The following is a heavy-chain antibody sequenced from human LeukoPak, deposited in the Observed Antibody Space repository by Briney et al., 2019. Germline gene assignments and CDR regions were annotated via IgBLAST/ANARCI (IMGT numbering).Heavy chain of an antibody. CDR2: ISYDGSNK. J-gene: IGHJ4*02. D-gene: IGHD2-15*01. CDR3: ARDGSSGGSCQDY. Sequence: GGSLRLSCAASGFTFSSYAMHWVRQAPGKGLEWVAVISYDGSNKYYADSVKGRFTISRDNSKNTLYLQMNSLRAEDTAVYYCARDGSSGGSCQDYWGQGTLVTVSS. CDR1: GFTFSSYA. V-gene: IGHV3-30*01.